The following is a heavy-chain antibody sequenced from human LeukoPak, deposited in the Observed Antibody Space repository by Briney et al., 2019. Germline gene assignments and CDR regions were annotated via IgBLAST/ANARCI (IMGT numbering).Heavy chain of an antibody. D-gene: IGHD2-15*01. CDR2: INHSGNT. V-gene: IGHV4-34*01. CDR1: GGSFSSYY. CDR3: ARSACSGGTCYSRGVFDI. J-gene: IGHJ3*02. Sequence: SETLSLTCAVYGGSFSSYYWSWIRQSPGKGLEWIGEINHSGNTNYNPSLTSRVTISVDTSKNLFSLKLSSVTAADTAVYYCARSACSGGTCYSRGVFDIWGQGTMVTVSS.